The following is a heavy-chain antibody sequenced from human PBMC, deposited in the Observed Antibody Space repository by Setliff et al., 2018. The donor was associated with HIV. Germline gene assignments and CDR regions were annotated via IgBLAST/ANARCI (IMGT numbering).Heavy chain of an antibody. D-gene: IGHD6-13*01. V-gene: IGHV4-38-2*02. J-gene: IGHJ6*02. CDR2: IYHTGST. Sequence: SETLSLTCAVSGYSISSGYYWAWIRQPPGKGLEWIGHIYHTGSTYSNPSLKRRVTISVDTSKNQFSLKLTSVTAADTAVYYCAREERKAPAGSGYYYYGVDVWGQGTMVTV. CDR1: GYSISSGYY. CDR3: AREERKAPAGSGYYYYGVDV.